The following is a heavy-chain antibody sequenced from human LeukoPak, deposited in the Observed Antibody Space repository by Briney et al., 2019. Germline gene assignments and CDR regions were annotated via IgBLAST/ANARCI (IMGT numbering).Heavy chain of an antibody. D-gene: IGHD6-13*01. J-gene: IGHJ4*02. V-gene: IGHV3-74*01. Sequence: PGGSLRLSCAASGFTFSSYWMHWVRQAPGKGLVWVSHIDSDGSSTTYGDPAKGRFTISRDNAKNTLYLQMNSLRVEDTAVYYCARGTTAEAGIVYWGQGTLVTVSS. CDR2: IDSDGSST. CDR1: GFTFSSYW. CDR3: ARGTTAEAGIVY.